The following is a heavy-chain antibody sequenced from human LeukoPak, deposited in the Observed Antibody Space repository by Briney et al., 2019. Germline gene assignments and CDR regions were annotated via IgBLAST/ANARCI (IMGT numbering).Heavy chain of an antibody. CDR3: ARVDILTGYYFDY. J-gene: IGHJ4*02. CDR1: GFTVSSNY. D-gene: IGHD3-9*01. CDR2: IYSGGST. V-gene: IGHV3-53*01. Sequence: PGGSLRLSCAASGFTVSSNYMSWVRQAPGKGLEWVSVIYSGGSTYYADSVKGRFTISRDNSKNTLYLQMNSLRAEDTAVYYCARVDILTGYYFDYWGQGTLVTVSS.